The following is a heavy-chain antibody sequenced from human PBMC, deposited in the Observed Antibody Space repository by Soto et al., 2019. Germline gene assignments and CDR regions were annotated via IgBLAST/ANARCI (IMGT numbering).Heavy chain of an antibody. CDR2: INHSGST. Sequence: SETLSLPCAVYGGSFSGSYWSWIRQPPGKGLEWSGEINHSGSTNYNPSLKSRVTISVDTSKNQFSLKLSSVTAADTAVYYCARGRMTTVTTRRYYFDYWGQGTLVTVSS. CDR1: GGSFSGSY. D-gene: IGHD4-4*01. J-gene: IGHJ4*02. CDR3: ARGRMTTVTTRRYYFDY. V-gene: IGHV4-34*01.